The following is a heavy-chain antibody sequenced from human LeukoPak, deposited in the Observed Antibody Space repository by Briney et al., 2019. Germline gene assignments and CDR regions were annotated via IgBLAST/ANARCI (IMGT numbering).Heavy chain of an antibody. Sequence: GRSLRLSCRGSGFTFGDYAMSWVRQAPGKGLEWVSVIYSGGSTYYADSVKGRITISRDNSKNTLYLQMNSLRAEDTAVYYCARDYDSSGYDSRLDSWGQGTLVTVSS. CDR1: GFTFGDYA. CDR3: ARDYDSSGYDSRLDS. V-gene: IGHV3-66*01. D-gene: IGHD3-22*01. J-gene: IGHJ4*02. CDR2: IYSGGST.